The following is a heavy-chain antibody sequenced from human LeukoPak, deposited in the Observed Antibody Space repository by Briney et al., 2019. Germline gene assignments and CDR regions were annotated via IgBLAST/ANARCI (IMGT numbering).Heavy chain of an antibody. V-gene: IGHV3-30*03. CDR3: ARAINSAWHNIDY. Sequence: GGSLRLSCAASGFTFSAYGMTWVRQAPWKGLEWVAVISYHGSDKYYVDSVKGRFTISRDNSKNTLYLQMNSLRTEDTAVFYCARAINSAWHNIDYWGQGTLVTVSS. D-gene: IGHD2/OR15-2a*01. J-gene: IGHJ4*02. CDR2: ISYHGSDK. CDR1: GFTFSAYG.